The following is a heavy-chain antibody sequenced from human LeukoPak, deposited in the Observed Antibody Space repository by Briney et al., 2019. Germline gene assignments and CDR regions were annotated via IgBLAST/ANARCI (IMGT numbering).Heavy chain of an antibody. Sequence: PSETLSLTCTVSGASISSSNYCWGWIRQPPGKGLEWIGSIYYSGSTYYSPSLKSRVTISVDTSKNQFSLKLSSVTAADTAVFYCARHHYGSGSYSKFDPWGQGALVTVSS. CDR2: IYYSGST. D-gene: IGHD3-10*01. V-gene: IGHV4-39*01. CDR3: ARHHYGSGSYSKFDP. CDR1: GASISSSNYC. J-gene: IGHJ5*02.